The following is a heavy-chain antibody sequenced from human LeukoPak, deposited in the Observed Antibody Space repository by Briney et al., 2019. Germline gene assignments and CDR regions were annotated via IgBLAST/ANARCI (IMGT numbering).Heavy chain of an antibody. Sequence: GRSLRLSCVASGFTFDDYAMDWVRQAPGKGLEWVSGISWNSGSVGYADSVKGRFTISRDNAKNSLYLQMNSLRAEDTALYYCAKDSIAVSGTLDCWGQGTLVTVSS. D-gene: IGHD6-19*01. CDR1: GFTFDDYA. CDR3: AKDSIAVSGTLDC. CDR2: ISWNSGSV. V-gene: IGHV3-9*01. J-gene: IGHJ4*02.